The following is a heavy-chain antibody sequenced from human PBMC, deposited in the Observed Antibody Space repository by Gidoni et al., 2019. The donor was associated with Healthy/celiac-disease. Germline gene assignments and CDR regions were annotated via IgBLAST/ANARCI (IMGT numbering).Heavy chain of an antibody. V-gene: IGHV4-59*01. CDR1: GGSISSYY. CDR3: ARGPKDDFWSGYLDY. D-gene: IGHD3-3*01. Sequence: QVQLQESGPGLVKPSETLSLTCTVSGGSISSYYWSWIRQPPGKGLEWIGYIYYSGSTNYNPSLKSRVTISVDTSKNQFSLKLSSVTAADTAVYYCARGPKDDFWSGYLDYWGQGTLVTVSS. J-gene: IGHJ4*02. CDR2: IYYSGST.